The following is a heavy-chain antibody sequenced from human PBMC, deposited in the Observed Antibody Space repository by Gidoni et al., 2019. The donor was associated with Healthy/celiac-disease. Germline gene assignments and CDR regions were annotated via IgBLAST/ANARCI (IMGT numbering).Heavy chain of an antibody. CDR1: GYTFTSYG. Sequence: QVQLVQSGAEVKKPGASVKVSCKASGYTFTSYGISWVRQAPGQGLEWMGWISAYNGNTNYAQKLQGRVTMTTDTSTSTAYMELRSLRSDDTAVYYCARDREAYDILTGYYMPPDYWGQGTLVTVSS. J-gene: IGHJ4*02. V-gene: IGHV1-18*01. CDR2: ISAYNGNT. D-gene: IGHD3-9*01. CDR3: ARDREAYDILTGYYMPPDY.